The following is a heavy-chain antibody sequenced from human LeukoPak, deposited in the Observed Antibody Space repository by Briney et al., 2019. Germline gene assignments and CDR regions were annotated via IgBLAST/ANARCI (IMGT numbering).Heavy chain of an antibody. D-gene: IGHD7-27*01. J-gene: IGHJ4*02. CDR2: IYSGANI. CDR3: ARDGENHYYDY. CDR1: GFTVSSNH. V-gene: IGHV3-66*01. Sequence: PGRGLRLSCAASGFTVSSNHNHMSWVRQAPGRGLEWVSVIYSGANIFYADSVKGRFTSSRNNSKNTLYLEMNSLRAEDTAVYYCARDGENHYYDYWGQGTLVTVSP.